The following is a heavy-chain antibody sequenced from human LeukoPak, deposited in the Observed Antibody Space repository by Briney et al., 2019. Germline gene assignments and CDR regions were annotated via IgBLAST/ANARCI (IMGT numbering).Heavy chain of an antibody. V-gene: IGHV3-48*02. Sequence: GGSLRLSCAASGFILSSFAMNWVRPAPGKGLEWVSYISPTYDIYYSDSVRGRFTISRDNAKNALYLQMNSLRDEDTAVYYCARDHNWGFDYWGQGTLVAVSS. D-gene: IGHD7-27*01. J-gene: IGHJ4*02. CDR1: GFILSSFA. CDR3: ARDHNWGFDY. CDR2: ISPTYDI.